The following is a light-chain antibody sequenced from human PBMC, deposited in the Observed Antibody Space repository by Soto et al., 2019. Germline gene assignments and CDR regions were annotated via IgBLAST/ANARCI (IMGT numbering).Light chain of an antibody. CDR2: EVS. Sequence: QSVLTQPASVSGSPGQSITISCTGTSSDVGGYNYVSLYQQHPGKAPKLMIYEVSNRPSGVSNRFSGSKSGNTASLTISGLQAEDEADYYCSSYTSSRTLVFGGGTKLTVL. CDR1: SSDVGGYNY. CDR3: SSYTSSRTLV. J-gene: IGLJ2*01. V-gene: IGLV2-14*01.